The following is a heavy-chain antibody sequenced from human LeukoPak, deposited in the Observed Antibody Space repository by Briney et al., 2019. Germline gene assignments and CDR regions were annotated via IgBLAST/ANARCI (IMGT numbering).Heavy chain of an antibody. J-gene: IGHJ4*02. CDR3: ARVYRAPDF. V-gene: IGHV1-2*02. Sequence: ASVKVSCKASGGTFSSYAISWVRQAPGQGLEWMGWINPNSGGTNYAQKFQGRVAVTRDTSISTAYMELSRLTSDDTAIYYCARVYRAPDFWGQGTLVTVSS. CDR2: INPNSGGT. CDR1: GGTFSSYA. D-gene: IGHD4-11*01.